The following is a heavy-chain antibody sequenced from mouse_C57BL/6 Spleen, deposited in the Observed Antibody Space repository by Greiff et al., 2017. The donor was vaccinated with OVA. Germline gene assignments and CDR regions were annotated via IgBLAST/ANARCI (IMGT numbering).Heavy chain of an antibody. J-gene: IGHJ3*01. D-gene: IGHD1-1*01. Sequence: VKVVESGAELVRPGASVTLSCKASGYTFTDYEMHWVKQTPVHGLEWIGAIDPETGGTAYNQKFKGKAILTADKSSSTAYMELRSLTSEDSAVYYCTRSCYGSSYGFAYWGQGTLVTVSA. CDR2: IDPETGGT. CDR1: GYTFTDYE. CDR3: TRSCYGSSYGFAY. V-gene: IGHV1-15*01.